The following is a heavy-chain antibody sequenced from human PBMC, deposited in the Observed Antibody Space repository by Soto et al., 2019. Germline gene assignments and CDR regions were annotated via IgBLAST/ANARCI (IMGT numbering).Heavy chain of an antibody. D-gene: IGHD4-17*01. CDR2: IYSGGST. CDR1: GFTVSSNY. Sequence: GGSLRLSCAASGFTVSSNYMSWVRQAPGKGLEWVSVIYSGGSTYYADSVKGRFTISRDNSKNTLYLQMNSLRAEDTAVYYCARGPWVEGYDGDRDAFDIWGQGTMVTVSS. V-gene: IGHV3-66*01. J-gene: IGHJ3*02. CDR3: ARGPWVEGYDGDRDAFDI.